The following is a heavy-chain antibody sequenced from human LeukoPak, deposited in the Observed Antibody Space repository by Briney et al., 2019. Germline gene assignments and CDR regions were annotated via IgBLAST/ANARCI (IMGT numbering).Heavy chain of an antibody. Sequence: PGGSLRLSCAASGFTFSSYGMHWVRQAPGKGLEWVAVISYDGSNKYYADSVKGRFTISRDNSKNTLYLQMNSLRAEDTAVYYCARVARHYYGSGFYYYVDVWGKGTTVTVSS. V-gene: IGHV3-30*19. J-gene: IGHJ6*03. D-gene: IGHD3-10*01. CDR1: GFTFSSYG. CDR3: ARVARHYYGSGFYYYVDV. CDR2: ISYDGSNK.